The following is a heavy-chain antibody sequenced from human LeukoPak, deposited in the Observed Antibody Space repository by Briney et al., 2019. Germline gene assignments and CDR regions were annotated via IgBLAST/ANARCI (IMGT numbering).Heavy chain of an antibody. CDR3: AGGLGYCSSTSCRYPRYFQH. Sequence: SETLSLTCAVYGGSFSGYYWSWIRQPPGKGLEWIGEINHSGSTNYNPSLKSRVTISVDTSKNQFSLKLSSVTAADTAVYYCAGGLGYCSSTSCRYPRYFQHWGQGTLVTVSS. J-gene: IGHJ1*01. CDR1: GGSFSGYY. D-gene: IGHD2-2*01. V-gene: IGHV4-34*01. CDR2: INHSGST.